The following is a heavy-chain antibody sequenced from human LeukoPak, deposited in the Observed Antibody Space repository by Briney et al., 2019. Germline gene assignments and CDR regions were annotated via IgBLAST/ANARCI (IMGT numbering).Heavy chain of an antibody. D-gene: IGHD5-18*01. Sequence: GGSPRLSCAASGFTFSSYWMSWVRQAPGKGLEWVANIRPDGSEKYYVDSVKGRLTISRDNAKNSLFLQMNSLRGEDTAVYYCARASDTTMVTTPIDYWGQGTLVTVSS. V-gene: IGHV3-7*01. CDR3: ARASDTTMVTTPIDY. CDR1: GFTFSSYW. CDR2: IRPDGSEK. J-gene: IGHJ4*02.